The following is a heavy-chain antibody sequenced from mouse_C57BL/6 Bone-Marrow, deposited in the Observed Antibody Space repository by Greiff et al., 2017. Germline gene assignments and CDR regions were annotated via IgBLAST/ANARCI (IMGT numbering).Heavy chain of an antibody. CDR2: ILPGSGST. CDR3: ARFPYDYEGRDYFDY. CDR1: GYTFTGYW. J-gene: IGHJ2*01. Sequence: VQVVESGAELMKPGASVKLSCKATGYTFTGYWIEWVKQRPGHGLEWIGEILPGSGSTNYNEKFKGKATFTADTSSNTAYMQLSSLTTEDSAIYYCARFPYDYEGRDYFDYWGQGTTLTVSS. V-gene: IGHV1-9*01. D-gene: IGHD2-4*01.